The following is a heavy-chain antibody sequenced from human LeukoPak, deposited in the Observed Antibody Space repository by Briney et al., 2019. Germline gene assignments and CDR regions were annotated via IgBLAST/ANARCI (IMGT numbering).Heavy chain of an antibody. D-gene: IGHD6-19*01. CDR1: GFTFNTYA. V-gene: IGHV3-23*01. Sequence: GRSLRLSCAASGFTFNTYAMTWVRQAPGKGLGWVSSISGNAGSTYYAASVKGRFTISRDNSRNTLYLQMNSLRAEDTAVYYCAKERSPRSGWSRGDYWGQRTLVTVSS. J-gene: IGHJ4*02. CDR3: AKERSPRSGWSRGDY. CDR2: ISGNAGST.